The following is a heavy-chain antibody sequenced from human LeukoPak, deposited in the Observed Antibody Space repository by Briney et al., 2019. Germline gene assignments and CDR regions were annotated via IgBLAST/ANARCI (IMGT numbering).Heavy chain of an antibody. CDR1: GFTVSHNY. CDR2: IYSGGST. CDR3: GILPGSGH. V-gene: IGHV3-53*01. D-gene: IGHD2-15*01. Sequence: QAGGSLRLSCTASGFTVSHNYMTWVRQAPGKGLEWVSIIYSGGSTYYADSVKGRFTISRDNSKNTLYLQMNSLRAEDTAVYYCGILPGSGHWGQGTLVTVSS. J-gene: IGHJ1*01.